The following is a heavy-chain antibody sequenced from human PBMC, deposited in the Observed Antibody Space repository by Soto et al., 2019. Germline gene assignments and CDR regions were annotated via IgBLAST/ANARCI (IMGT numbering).Heavy chain of an antibody. V-gene: IGHV4-30-4*01. CDR1: GDYIHVGGYY. D-gene: IGHD2-2*01. J-gene: IGHJ5*02. CDR2: IYYTGKT. CDR3: GRDLTSNANCIDP. Sequence: QVQLQESGPGLVKPSQTLSLTCSVSGDYIHVGGYYWTWIRQRPGKGLEWMGYIYYTGKTYYNPSLECRLTMSVDRSKNQSSLRLTSVTAADTAVYFCGRDLTSNANCIDPWGQGTLVTVSS.